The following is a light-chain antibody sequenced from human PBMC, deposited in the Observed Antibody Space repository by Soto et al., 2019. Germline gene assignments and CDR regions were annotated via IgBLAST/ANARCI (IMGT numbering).Light chain of an antibody. J-gene: IGKJ3*01. Sequence: IRLTQSPSSLSASIGDRVTITCRASQAINTALAWYQQKPGKAPKFLLYDASTLDVGVPSRFSGSGSGTDFTLTISGLQPEDVATYYCQQFATYPLTFGPGTKVDV. V-gene: IGKV1-13*02. CDR1: QAINTA. CDR2: DAS. CDR3: QQFATYPLT.